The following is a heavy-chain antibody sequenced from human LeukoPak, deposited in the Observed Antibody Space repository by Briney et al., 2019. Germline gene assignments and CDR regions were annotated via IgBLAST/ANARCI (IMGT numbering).Heavy chain of an antibody. V-gene: IGHV1-2*02. D-gene: IGHD6-19*01. CDR1: GYTSTGYY. J-gene: IGHJ4*02. Sequence: VKVSCKASGYTSTGYYMHWGRQAPGQGLEGMGWINPNSGGTNYAQKFQGRVTMTRDTSISTAYMELSRLRSDDTAVYYCARDMGIAVAGTGGPVDYWGQGTLVTVSS. CDR2: INPNSGGT. CDR3: ARDMGIAVAGTGGPVDY.